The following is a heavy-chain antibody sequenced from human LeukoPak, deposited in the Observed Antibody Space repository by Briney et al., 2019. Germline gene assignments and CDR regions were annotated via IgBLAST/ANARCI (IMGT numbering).Heavy chain of an antibody. V-gene: IGHV4-59*01. CDR3: ARGASGYSYG. D-gene: IGHD5-18*01. CDR2: IYYSGST. J-gene: IGHJ4*02. Sequence: SETLSLTCTVSGASISSFYWSWIRQPPGKGLEWIGYIYYSGSTNYNPSLKSRVTISIDTSKNQFSLNLSSVTAADTAVCYCARGASGYSYGWGQGTLVTVSS. CDR1: GASISSFY.